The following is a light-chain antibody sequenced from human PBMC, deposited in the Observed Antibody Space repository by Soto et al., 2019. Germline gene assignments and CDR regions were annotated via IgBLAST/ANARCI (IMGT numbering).Light chain of an antibody. CDR1: QSVSSSY. V-gene: IGKV3-20*01. Sequence: EIVLTQSPGTLSLSPGERATLSCRASQSVSSSYLAWYQQKPGQAPRLLIYGASSRATGMPDRFSGSGSGTDFTLTISRLEPEDFAVYYCQQKTFGQGTKVEIK. CDR3: QQKT. J-gene: IGKJ1*01. CDR2: GAS.